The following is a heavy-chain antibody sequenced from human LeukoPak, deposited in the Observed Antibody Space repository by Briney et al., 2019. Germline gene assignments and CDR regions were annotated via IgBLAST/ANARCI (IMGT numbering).Heavy chain of an antibody. J-gene: IGHJ5*02. CDR3: ARAIETYCSGGSRYGGVATNWFDP. CDR2: IYHSGST. D-gene: IGHD2-15*01. CDR1: GGSISSGGYS. V-gene: IGHV4-30-2*01. Sequence: SETLSLTCAVSGGSISSGGYSWSWIRQPPGKGLEWIGYIYHSGSTYYNPSLKSRVTISVDRSKNQFSLKLSSVTAADTAVYYCARAIETYCSGGSRYGGVATNWFDPWGQGTLVTVSS.